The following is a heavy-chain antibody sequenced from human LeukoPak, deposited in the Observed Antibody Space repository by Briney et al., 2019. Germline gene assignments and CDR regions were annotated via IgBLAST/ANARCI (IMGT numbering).Heavy chain of an antibody. D-gene: IGHD3-22*01. Sequence: ASVKVSCKASGYTFTGYYMHWVRQAPGQGLEWMGWINPNSGGTNYAQKFQGRVTMTRDTSISTAYMELSRLKSDDTAVYYCARGAYYYDSSGILDYWGQGTLVTVSS. V-gene: IGHV1-2*02. J-gene: IGHJ4*02. CDR1: GYTFTGYY. CDR2: INPNSGGT. CDR3: ARGAYYYDSSGILDY.